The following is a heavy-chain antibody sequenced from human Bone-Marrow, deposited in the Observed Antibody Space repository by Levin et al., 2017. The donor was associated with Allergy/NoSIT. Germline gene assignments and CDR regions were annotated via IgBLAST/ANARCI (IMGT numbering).Heavy chain of an antibody. CDR2: IYYSGST. Sequence: KASETLSLTCTVSGGSVSSGSYYWSWIRQPPGKGLEWIGYIYYSGSTNYNPSLKSRVTISVDTSKNQFSLKLSSVTAADTAVYYCAREGCSSTGCSPTTDYDYDYLDGWGKGTTVTVSS. CDR1: GGSVSSGSYY. CDR3: AREGCSSTGCSPTTDYDYDYLDG. V-gene: IGHV4-61*01. J-gene: IGHJ6*03. D-gene: IGHD2-2*01.